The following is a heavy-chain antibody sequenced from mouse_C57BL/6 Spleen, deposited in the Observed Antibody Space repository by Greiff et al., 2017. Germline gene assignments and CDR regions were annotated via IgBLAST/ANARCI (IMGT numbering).Heavy chain of an antibody. CDR1: GFTFTDYY. Sequence: EVHLVESGGGLVQPGGSLSLSCAASGFTFTDYYMSWVRQPPGKALEWLGFIRNKANGYTTEYSASVKGRFTISRDNSQSILYLQLNALRAEDSATYYCARYIGAAWFAYWGQGTLVTVSA. D-gene: IGHD3-3*01. V-gene: IGHV7-3*01. CDR2: IRNKANGYTT. CDR3: ARYIGAAWFAY. J-gene: IGHJ3*01.